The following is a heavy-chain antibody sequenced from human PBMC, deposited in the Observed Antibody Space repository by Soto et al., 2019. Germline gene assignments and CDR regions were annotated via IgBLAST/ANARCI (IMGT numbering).Heavy chain of an antibody. CDR3: AKDLDIAAAGIDY. CDR2: ISYDGSNK. J-gene: IGHJ4*02. Sequence: PGGSLRLSCAASGFTFSSYGMHWVRQAPGKGLEWVAVISYDGSNKYYANSVKGRFTISRDNSKNTLYLQMNSLRAEDTAVYYCAKDLDIAAAGIDYWGQGTLVIVSS. V-gene: IGHV3-30*18. CDR1: GFTFSSYG. D-gene: IGHD6-13*01.